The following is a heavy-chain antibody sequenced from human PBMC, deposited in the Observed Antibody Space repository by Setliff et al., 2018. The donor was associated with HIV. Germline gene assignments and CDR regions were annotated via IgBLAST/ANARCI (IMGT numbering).Heavy chain of an antibody. CDR2: MYHSGNT. CDR1: GYSITSTNW. J-gene: IGHJ6*03. D-gene: IGHD1-1*01. Sequence: SETLSLTCDVSGYSITSTNWWGWIRQRPGKGLEWIGYMYHSGNTYYSPSLKSRVTISIDTSKNQFSLKLTSVTAADTAVYYCARLEPNYYYYYMDVWGKGTTVTVSS. V-gene: IGHV4-28*01. CDR3: ARLEPNYYYYYMDV.